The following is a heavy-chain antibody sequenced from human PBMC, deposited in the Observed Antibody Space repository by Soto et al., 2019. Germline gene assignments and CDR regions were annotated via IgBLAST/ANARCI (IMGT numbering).Heavy chain of an antibody. D-gene: IGHD1-26*01. CDR1: GFIFSSYG. Sequence: QVQLVESGGGVVQPGRSLRLSCGASGFIFSSYGMHWVRQAPGKGLEWVAVISYDGRNTYYADSVKGRFTISRDSSKNTLYLQMNSLRAEDTAVYHCATDGKGTIAYWGQGTLVTVSS. CDR2: ISYDGRNT. V-gene: IGHV3-30*03. J-gene: IGHJ4*02. CDR3: ATDGKGTIAY.